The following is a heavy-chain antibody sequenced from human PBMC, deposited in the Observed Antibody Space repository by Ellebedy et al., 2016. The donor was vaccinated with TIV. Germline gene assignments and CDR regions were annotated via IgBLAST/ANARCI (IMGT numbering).Heavy chain of an antibody. CDR1: GDTFTTYG. V-gene: IGHV1-18*01. CDR3: ARGLAVAGNWFDP. Sequence: ASVKVSCXASGDTFTTYGIGWVRQAPGQGLEWMGWISGYNGNTNYAQKFQGRVTMTTDTSTSTAYMELRSLRSEDTAVYYCARGLAVAGNWFDPWGQGTLVTVSS. CDR2: ISGYNGNT. J-gene: IGHJ5*02. D-gene: IGHD6-19*01.